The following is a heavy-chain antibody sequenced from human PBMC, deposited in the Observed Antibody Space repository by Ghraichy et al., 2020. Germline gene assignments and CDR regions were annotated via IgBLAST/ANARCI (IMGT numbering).Heavy chain of an antibody. V-gene: IGHV3-30-3*01. J-gene: IGHJ4*02. D-gene: IGHD3-10*01. CDR2: ISYDGSNK. CDR3: ASMVRGSDPPLH. Sequence: GGSLRLSCAASGFTFSSYAMHWVRQAPGKGLEWVAVISYDGSNKYYADSVKGRFTISRDNSKNTLYLQMNSLRAEDTAVYYCASMVRGSDPPLHWGQGTLVTVSS. CDR1: GFTFSSYA.